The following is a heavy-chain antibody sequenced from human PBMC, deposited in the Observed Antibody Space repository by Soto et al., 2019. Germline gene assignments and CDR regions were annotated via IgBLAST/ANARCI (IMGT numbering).Heavy chain of an antibody. CDR2: IIPIFDIT. D-gene: IGHD3-10*01. Sequence: QVQLLQSGAEVKKPGSSVKVSCKASGGNFRSYAISWVRQAPGQGLEWMGGIIPIFDITNYAQRFEGRVSITADESTTTAYMELSSLRSDETAVYYCARPDERGYYSNHHYYYALDVWGQGTTVTVTS. V-gene: IGHV1-69*01. J-gene: IGHJ6*02. CDR3: ARPDERGYYSNHHYYYALDV. CDR1: GGNFRSYA.